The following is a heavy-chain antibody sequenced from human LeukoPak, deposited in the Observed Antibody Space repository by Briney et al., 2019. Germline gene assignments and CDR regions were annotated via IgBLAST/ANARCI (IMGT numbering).Heavy chain of an antibody. CDR3: ARGATMVRGVIIYYYYGMDV. Sequence: PSETLSLTCAVSGGSITYYYWNWIRQPPGKGLEWIGEMNHSGSTNYNPSLKSRVTISVDTSKNQFSLKLSSVTAADTAVYYCARGATMVRGVIIYYYYGMDVWGQGTTVTVSS. D-gene: IGHD3-10*01. CDR2: MNHSGST. V-gene: IGHV4-34*01. CDR1: GGSITYYY. J-gene: IGHJ6*02.